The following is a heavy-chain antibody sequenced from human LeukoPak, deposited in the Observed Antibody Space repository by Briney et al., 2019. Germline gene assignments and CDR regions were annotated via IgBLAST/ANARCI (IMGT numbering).Heavy chain of an antibody. V-gene: IGHV3-9*01. J-gene: IGHJ4*02. CDR2: ISWNSGSI. D-gene: IGHD4-23*01. CDR3: AKANDYGGNPFDY. Sequence: GGSLRLSCAASGFTFDDYAMHWVRQAPGKGLEWVSGISWNSGSIGYADSVKGRFTISRDNAKNSLYLQMNSLRAEDTAVYYCAKANDYGGNPFDYWGQGTLVTVSS. CDR1: GFTFDDYA.